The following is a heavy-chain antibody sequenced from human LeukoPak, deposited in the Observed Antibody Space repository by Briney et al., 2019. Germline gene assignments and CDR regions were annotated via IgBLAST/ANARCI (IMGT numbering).Heavy chain of an antibody. D-gene: IGHD6-13*01. V-gene: IGHV3-30*04. Sequence: GSLRLSCAASGFTFSSYAMHWVRQAPGKGLEWVAVISYDGSNKYNADSVKGRFTISRDNSKNTLYLQMNSLRSEDTAVYYCARGLPAGYSSSWYYFDYWGQGTLVTVSS. CDR1: GFTFSSYA. J-gene: IGHJ4*02. CDR3: ARGLPAGYSSSWYYFDY. CDR2: ISYDGSNK.